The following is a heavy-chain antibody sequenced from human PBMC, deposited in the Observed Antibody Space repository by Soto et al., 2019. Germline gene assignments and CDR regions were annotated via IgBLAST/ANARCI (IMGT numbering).Heavy chain of an antibody. V-gene: IGHV3-30-3*01. CDR3: ARPPEYDFWSGDNSYYYGMDV. J-gene: IGHJ6*02. CDR2: ISYDGSNK. CDR1: GFTFSSYA. Sequence: QVQLVESGGGVVQPGRSLRLSCAASGFTFSSYAMHWVRQAPGKGLEWVAVISYDGSNKYYADSVKGRFTISRDNSKNTLYLQMNRLRAEDTAVYYCARPPEYDFWSGDNSYYYGMDVWGPGTTVTVSS. D-gene: IGHD3-3*01.